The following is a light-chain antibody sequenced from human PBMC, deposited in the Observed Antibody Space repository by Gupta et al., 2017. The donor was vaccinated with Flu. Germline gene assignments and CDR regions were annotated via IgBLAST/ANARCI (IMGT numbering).Light chain of an antibody. CDR1: QSVSSK. V-gene: IGKV3-15*01. CDR2: AVS. J-gene: IGKJ4*01. CDR3: QQYDNWPLT. Sequence: EIVMTQSPATLSVSAGEGATLSYRASQSVSSKLAWYQQKPGQSPRLLMYAVSTRATGIPARFSGSGSGTEFTLTISSLQSEDFAVYYCQQYDNWPLTFGGGTKVEIK.